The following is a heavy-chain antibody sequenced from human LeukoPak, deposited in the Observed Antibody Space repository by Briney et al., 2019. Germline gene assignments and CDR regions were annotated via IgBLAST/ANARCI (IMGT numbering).Heavy chain of an antibody. CDR3: ARSEMEYYYDSSGYSTLGY. CDR2: IIPIFGTA. Sequence: ASVKVSCKASGYTFTSYGISWVRQAPGQGLEWMGGIIPIFGTANYAQKFQGRVTITADKSTSTAYMELSSLRSEDTAVYYCARSEMEYYYDSSGYSTLGYWGQGTLVTVSS. V-gene: IGHV1-69*06. D-gene: IGHD3-22*01. CDR1: GYTFTSYG. J-gene: IGHJ4*02.